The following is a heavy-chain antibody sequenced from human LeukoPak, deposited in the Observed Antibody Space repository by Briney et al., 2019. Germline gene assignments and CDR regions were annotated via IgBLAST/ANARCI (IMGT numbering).Heavy chain of an antibody. D-gene: IGHD6-13*01. V-gene: IGHV4-30-4*08. Sequence: LRLSCAASGFTFSSYAMSWIRQPPGKGLEWIGYIYYSGSTYYNPSLKSRVTISVDTSKNQFSLKLSSVTAADTAVYYCARIREDSSSFHDYWGQGTLVTVSS. CDR2: IYYSGST. CDR3: ARIREDSSSFHDY. CDR1: GFTFSSYA. J-gene: IGHJ4*02.